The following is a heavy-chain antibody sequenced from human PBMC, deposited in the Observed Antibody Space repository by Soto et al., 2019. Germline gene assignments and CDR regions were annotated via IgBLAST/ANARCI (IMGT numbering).Heavy chain of an antibody. J-gene: IGHJ1*01. CDR2: IYADGTT. CDR1: GFAVSNSY. V-gene: IGHV3-53*02. Sequence: EVQLVETGGGLIQPGGSLSLSCAASGFAVSNSYMSWVRQAPGKGLEWVSVIYADGTTHSADSVRGRFTISRDSSRNTVYLQMNNLRADDTAVYYCARDWNGDSVIEHWGQGTLVTVSS. CDR3: ARDWNGDSVIEH. D-gene: IGHD4-17*01.